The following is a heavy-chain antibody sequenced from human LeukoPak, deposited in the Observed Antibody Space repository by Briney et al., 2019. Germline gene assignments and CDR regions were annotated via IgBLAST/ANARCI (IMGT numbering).Heavy chain of an antibody. D-gene: IGHD1-26*01. V-gene: IGHV3-74*01. CDR1: GGSISSYY. J-gene: IGHJ4*02. Sequence: ETLSLTCTVSGGSISSYYWSWIRQPPGKGLEWVSRINSDGTDTSYADSVKARFTISRDNAKSTLYLQMNSLRAEDTAVYYCARGSLRDGSLLVDYWGQGTLVTVSS. CDR3: ARGSLRDGSLLVDY. CDR2: INSDGTDT.